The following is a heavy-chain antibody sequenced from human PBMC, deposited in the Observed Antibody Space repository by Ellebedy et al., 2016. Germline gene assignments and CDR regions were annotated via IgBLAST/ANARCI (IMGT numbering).Heavy chain of an antibody. J-gene: IGHJ2*01. Sequence: GGSLRLXCAASGFTFSYYAMHWVRQAPGKGLEYVSSISSNGGSTYYANSVKGRFTISRDNSKNTLYLQMGSLRAEDMAVYYCARDRDIVVVPTTMWWYFDLWGRGTLVTVSS. V-gene: IGHV3-64*01. D-gene: IGHD2-2*01. CDR1: GFTFSYYA. CDR2: ISSNGGST. CDR3: ARDRDIVVVPTTMWWYFDL.